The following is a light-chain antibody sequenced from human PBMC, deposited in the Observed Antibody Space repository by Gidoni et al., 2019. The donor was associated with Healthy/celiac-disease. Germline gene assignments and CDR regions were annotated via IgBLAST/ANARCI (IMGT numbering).Light chain of an antibody. Sequence: NFMLTQPHSVSESPGKTVTISCTGSSGSIASNYVQWYQQRPGSAPTTVIYGDNQRPSGVPDRFSGSIDSSSNSASLTIAGLKTEDEADYYCQSYGSSSQEVFGGGTKLTVL. CDR2: GDN. J-gene: IGLJ2*01. V-gene: IGLV6-57*02. CDR3: QSYGSSSQEV. CDR1: SGSIASNY.